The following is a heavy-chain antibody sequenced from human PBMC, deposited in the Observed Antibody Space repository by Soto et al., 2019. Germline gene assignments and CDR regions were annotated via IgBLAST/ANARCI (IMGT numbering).Heavy chain of an antibody. V-gene: IGHV3-33*01. CDR1: AFTFSNYG. CDR2: IWYDGSSE. Sequence: GGSLRLSCAASAFTFSNYGVHWVRQAPGKVLGWVAVIWYDGSSEYYTESVKGLFTISRDNSKNTLYLQMNSLRAEDTAVYYCARVPGAGIYYDNRIANDAFDIWGQGTMVTVSS. CDR3: ARVPGAGIYYDNRIANDAFDI. D-gene: IGHD3-10*01. J-gene: IGHJ3*02.